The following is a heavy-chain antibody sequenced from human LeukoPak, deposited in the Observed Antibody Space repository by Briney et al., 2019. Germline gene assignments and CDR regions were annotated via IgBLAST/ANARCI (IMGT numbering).Heavy chain of an antibody. J-gene: IGHJ6*02. CDR2: IIPILGIA. CDR3: ARITGYCSGGSCYYYYYGMDV. Sequence: SVKVSCTASRGTFSSYAISWVRQAPGQGLEWMGRIIPILGIANYAQKFQGRVTITADKSTSTAYMELSSPRSEDTAVYYCARITGYCSGGSCYYYYYGMDVWGQGTTVTVSS. V-gene: IGHV1-69*04. CDR1: RGTFSSYA. D-gene: IGHD2-15*01.